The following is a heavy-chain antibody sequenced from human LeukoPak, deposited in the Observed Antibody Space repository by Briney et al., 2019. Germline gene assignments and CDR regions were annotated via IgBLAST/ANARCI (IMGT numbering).Heavy chain of an antibody. D-gene: IGHD7-27*01. CDR3: ARGPPNWGYDY. J-gene: IGHJ4*02. V-gene: IGHV1-8*01. CDR1: GYTFTSYD. CDR2: MSPNSGDT. Sequence: ASAKVSCKASGYTFTSYDFDWVRQATGQRPEWMGWMSPNSGDTGYAQKFQDRVTMTRNTSISTAYMELSSLRSDDTAVYYCARGPPNWGYDYWGPGTLVTVSS.